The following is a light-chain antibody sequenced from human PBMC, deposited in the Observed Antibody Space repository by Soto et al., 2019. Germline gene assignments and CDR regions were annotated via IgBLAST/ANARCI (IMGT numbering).Light chain of an antibody. V-gene: IGKV3-15*01. J-gene: IGKJ5*01. CDR2: AAS. CDR1: QSISTK. Sequence: EIVMTQSPATLSVSPGERATLSCRASQSISTKVGWYQQRPGQAPRLLIYAASTRATGIPARFSGSGSGTEFTLTISSLDSEDSAVYYCQQHNAWNLISFGQGTRLEIK. CDR3: QQHNAWNLIS.